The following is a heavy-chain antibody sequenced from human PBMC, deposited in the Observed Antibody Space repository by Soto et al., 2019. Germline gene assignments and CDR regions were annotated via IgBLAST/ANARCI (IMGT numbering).Heavy chain of an antibody. V-gene: IGHV1-69*12. CDR1: GGTFSNYG. CDR3: ARGGSDYVGSGYYQGHV. Sequence: QVQLVQSGAEVKKPGSSVKVSCKSSGGTFSNYGFSWVRQAPGQGLECMGVIVHIFGAEHPQKFQGRVTITADESTNTVFMELRGLRSEDTAVYYCARGGSDYVGSGYYQGHVWGQGTTVTVSS. D-gene: IGHD3-22*01. J-gene: IGHJ6*02. CDR2: IVHIFGA.